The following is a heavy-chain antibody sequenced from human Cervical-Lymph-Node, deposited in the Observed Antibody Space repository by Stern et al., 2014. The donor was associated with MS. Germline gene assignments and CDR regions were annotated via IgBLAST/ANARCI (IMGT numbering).Heavy chain of an antibody. CDR2: IYDSGST. V-gene: IGHV4-59*11. CDR3: ARVGSSADHDAFDI. D-gene: IGHD6-19*01. J-gene: IGHJ3*02. Sequence: QVQLQESGPGLVKPSETLSLTCSVSGGSISGHYWSWIRLPPGKGLEWIGYIYDSGSTTYTPSLKSRVTISLETSKNQFSLRVNSVTAADTAVYYCARVGSSADHDAFDIWGQGTTVSVSS. CDR1: GGSISGHY.